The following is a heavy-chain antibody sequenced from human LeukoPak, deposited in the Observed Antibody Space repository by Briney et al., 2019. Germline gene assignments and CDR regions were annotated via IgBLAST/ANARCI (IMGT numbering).Heavy chain of an antibody. J-gene: IGHJ4*02. CDR3: ASLNYYGSGSYYNFVDY. D-gene: IGHD3-10*01. Sequence: GASVKVSCKASGGTFSSYAISWVRQAPGQGLEWMGGIIPIFGTANYAQKFQGRVTITADESTSTAYMELSSLRSEDTAVYYCASLNYYGSGSYYNFVDYWGQGTLVTVSS. CDR2: IIPIFGTA. V-gene: IGHV1-69*13. CDR1: GGTFSSYA.